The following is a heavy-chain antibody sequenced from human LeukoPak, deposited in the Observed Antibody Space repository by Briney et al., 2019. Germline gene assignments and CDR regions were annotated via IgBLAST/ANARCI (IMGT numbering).Heavy chain of an antibody. V-gene: IGHV3-23*01. CDR1: GFTFSSYA. D-gene: IGHD3-9*01. CDR2: ISGSGGST. CDR3: AKEGPLRYFDWLPNHYYMDV. J-gene: IGHJ6*03. Sequence: GGSLRLSCAASGFTFSSYAMSWVRQAPGKGLEWVSAISGSGGSTYYADSVKGRFTISRDNSKNTLHLQMNSLRAEDTAVYYCAKEGPLRYFDWLPNHYYMDVSGKGTTVTVSS.